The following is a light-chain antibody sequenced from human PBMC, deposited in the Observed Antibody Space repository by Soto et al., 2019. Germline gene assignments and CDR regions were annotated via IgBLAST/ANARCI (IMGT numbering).Light chain of an antibody. CDR2: GAS. CDR3: QQYGSFRSPLT. CDR1: QSVSSSY. V-gene: IGKV3-20*01. J-gene: IGKJ4*01. Sequence: EIVLTQSPGTLSLSPGERATLSCRASQSVSSSYLAWYQQKPGQAPRLLIYGASSRATGIPDRFSGSGSGTDFTLTISRLEPEDFAVYYCQQYGSFRSPLTFGGGTKVEIK.